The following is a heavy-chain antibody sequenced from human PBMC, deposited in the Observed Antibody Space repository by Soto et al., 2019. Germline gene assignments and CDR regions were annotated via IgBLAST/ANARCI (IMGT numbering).Heavy chain of an antibody. CDR2: IKGAGSST. J-gene: IGHJ4*02. CDR1: GFTFSSYW. Sequence: GSLRLSCAASGFTFSSYWMHWVRQAPGKGLVWVSRIKGAGSSTSYADSVKGRFTISRDNAKNTLYVQMNSLRAEDTAVYYCTRGRSGYSGYDPLDYWGQGTLVTVSS. CDR3: TRGRSGYSGYDPLDY. V-gene: IGHV3-74*01. D-gene: IGHD5-12*01.